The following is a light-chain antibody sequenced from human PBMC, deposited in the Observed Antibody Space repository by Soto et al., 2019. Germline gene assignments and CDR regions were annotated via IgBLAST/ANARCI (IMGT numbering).Light chain of an antibody. J-gene: IGKJ2*01. CDR1: QSVSTRY. V-gene: IGKV3-20*01. Sequence: ESMLTQSPGTLSLSPGERATLSCRASQSVSTRYLAWYQQKPGQAPRLLIYGASIRATGIPDRFNGSGSGTDFNLTISRLEPEDCAVYYCHQFGSSPPAVTLGKGTKLEI. CDR2: GAS. CDR3: HQFGSSPPAVT.